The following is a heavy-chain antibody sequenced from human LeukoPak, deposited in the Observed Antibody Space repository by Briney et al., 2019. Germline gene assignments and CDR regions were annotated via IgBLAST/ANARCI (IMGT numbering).Heavy chain of an antibody. CDR3: ARASPWLIGDGAFGS. V-gene: IGHV1-2*02. CDR2: INPNSGGT. J-gene: IGHJ3*02. D-gene: IGHD3-22*01. Sequence: ASVKVSCKASGYTFTGYYMHWVRQAPGQGLEWMGWINPNSGGTNYAQKFQGRVTMTRDTSISTAYMELSRLRSDDTAVYYCARASPWLIGDGAFGSWGQGTMVTVSS. CDR1: GYTFTGYY.